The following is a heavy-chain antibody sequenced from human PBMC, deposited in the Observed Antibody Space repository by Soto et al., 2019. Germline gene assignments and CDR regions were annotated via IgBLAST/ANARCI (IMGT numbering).Heavy chain of an antibody. CDR1: GGSISDNW. Sequence: QVQLQESGPGLVKPSGTLSLTCAVSGGSISDNWWSWVRQPPGKGLEWIGEIYHTGTTHYNPSLWSRVTISIDKSKNQFSLNLSSVTAADTAVYYCARHIAVPRTRGIDFWGQGTLVTVSS. J-gene: IGHJ4*02. D-gene: IGHD6-19*01. V-gene: IGHV4-4*02. CDR3: ARHIAVPRTRGIDF. CDR2: IYHTGTT.